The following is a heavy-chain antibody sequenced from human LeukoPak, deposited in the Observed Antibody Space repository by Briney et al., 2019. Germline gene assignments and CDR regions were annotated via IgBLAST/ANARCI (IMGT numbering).Heavy chain of an antibody. V-gene: IGHV3-30*18. Sequence: GGSLRLSCAASGFTFSSYGMHWVRQAPGKGLEWVALTSFDGTVRYYADSVKGRFTISRDNSKNTLFLQMNNLRPEDTAVYYCAKDRNIGLDAIDVWGQGTMVTVSP. J-gene: IGHJ3*01. D-gene: IGHD2/OR15-2a*01. CDR3: AKDRNIGLDAIDV. CDR1: GFTFSSYG. CDR2: TSFDGTVR.